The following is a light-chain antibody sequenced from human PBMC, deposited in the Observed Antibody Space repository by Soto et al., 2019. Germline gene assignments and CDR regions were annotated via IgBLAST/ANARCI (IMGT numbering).Light chain of an antibody. CDR3: QQSYSAPRT. Sequence: DIQMTQFPSTVSAYVGDSVTITCRASQSVTTWLAWYQQRPGKAPKLLIYAASNLQSGVPSRFSGSGSETDFSLTISSLQPEDFATYYCQQSYSAPRTFGQGTKVDIK. CDR1: QSVTTW. V-gene: IGKV1-39*01. J-gene: IGKJ2*01. CDR2: AAS.